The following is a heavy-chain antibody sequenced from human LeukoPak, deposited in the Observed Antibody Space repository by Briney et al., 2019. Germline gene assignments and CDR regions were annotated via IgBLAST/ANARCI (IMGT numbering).Heavy chain of an antibody. CDR1: GFTFSSYA. Sequence: PGGSLRLSCAASGFTFSSYAMHWVRQAPGKGLEWVAVISYDGSNKYYADSVKGRFTISRDNSKNTLYLQMNSLRAEDTAVYYCAREPQNYYDSSGYRGYYFDYWGQGTLVTVSS. CDR3: AREPQNYYDSSGYRGYYFDY. V-gene: IGHV3-30-3*01. D-gene: IGHD3-22*01. CDR2: ISYDGSNK. J-gene: IGHJ4*02.